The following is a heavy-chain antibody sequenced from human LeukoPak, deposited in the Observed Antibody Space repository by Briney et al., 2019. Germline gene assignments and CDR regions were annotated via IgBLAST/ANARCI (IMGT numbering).Heavy chain of an antibody. Sequence: ASVKVSCKVSGYTLTELSMHWVRQAPGQGLEWMGIINPSGGSTSYAQKFQGRVTMTRDTSTSTVYMELSSLRSEDTAVYYCARARRAGIAAAGRDFDYWGQGTLVTVSS. CDR3: ARARRAGIAAAGRDFDY. V-gene: IGHV1-46*01. CDR2: INPSGGST. CDR1: GYTLTELS. J-gene: IGHJ4*02. D-gene: IGHD6-13*01.